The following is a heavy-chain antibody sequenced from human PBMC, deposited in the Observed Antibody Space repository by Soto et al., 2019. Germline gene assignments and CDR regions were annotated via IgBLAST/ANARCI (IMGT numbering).Heavy chain of an antibody. J-gene: IGHJ4*02. V-gene: IGHV4-34*01. CDR2: VTYSGST. CDR3: ARGLPANY. Sequence: QVRLQQWGAGLLKPSETLSLTCAVFGESVRDYFWSWIRQPPGKGLEWIGEVTYSGSTNYNPSLKSRVTMSVDTSENRFSLQLRSVTAADAAVYYCARGLPANYWGQGTLVTVSS. CDR1: GESVRDYF.